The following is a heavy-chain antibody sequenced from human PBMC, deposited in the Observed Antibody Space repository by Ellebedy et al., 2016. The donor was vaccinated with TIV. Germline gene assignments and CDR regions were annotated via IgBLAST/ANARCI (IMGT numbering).Heavy chain of an antibody. D-gene: IGHD5-24*01. CDR1: GGTFSSDA. CDR3: ARGGGYNLN. Sequence: SVKVSXXASGGTFSSDALSWVRQAPGQGLEWMGRIIPILVVPDYAQRFQGRVTITADRSTSTAYMELSSLRSEDTAVYYCARGGGYNLNWGQGTLVTVSS. J-gene: IGHJ4*02. CDR2: IIPILVVP. V-gene: IGHV1-69*04.